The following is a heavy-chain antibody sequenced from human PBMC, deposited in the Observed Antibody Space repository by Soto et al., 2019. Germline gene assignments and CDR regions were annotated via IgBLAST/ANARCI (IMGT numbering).Heavy chain of an antibody. Sequence: GASVKVSCKASGGTFSSYAISWVRQAPGQGLEWMGGIIPIFGTANYAQKFQGRVTITADESTSTAYMGLSSLRSEDTAVYYCARNTKWLRSNWFYPWGKGTLVTVSS. CDR2: IIPIFGTA. D-gene: IGHD5-12*01. V-gene: IGHV1-69*13. J-gene: IGHJ5*02. CDR1: GGTFSSYA. CDR3: ARNTKWLRSNWFYP.